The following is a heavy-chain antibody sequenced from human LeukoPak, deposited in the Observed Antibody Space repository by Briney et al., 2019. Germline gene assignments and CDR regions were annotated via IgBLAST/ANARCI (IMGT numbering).Heavy chain of an antibody. Sequence: GGSLRLSCAASGFTFSSYGMHWVRQAPGKGLEWVAFMRYDGSNKYYADSVKGRFTISRDNSKNTLYLQMNSLRAEDTAVYYCAKDFERGGLRGVPYDYWGQGTLVTVSS. CDR3: AKDFERGGLRGVPYDY. J-gene: IGHJ4*02. CDR1: GFTFSSYG. V-gene: IGHV3-30*02. CDR2: MRYDGSNK. D-gene: IGHD3-10*01.